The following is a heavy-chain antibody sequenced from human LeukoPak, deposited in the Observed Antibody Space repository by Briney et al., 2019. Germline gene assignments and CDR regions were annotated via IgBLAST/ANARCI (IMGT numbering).Heavy chain of an antibody. CDR2: IYHSGST. D-gene: IGHD4-23*01. CDR3: ARHSLSVTYFDY. Sequence: SETLSLTCAVSGYSISSGYYWGWIRQPPGKGLEWIGSIYHSGSTYYNPSLKSRVTISVDTSKNQFSLKLSSVTAADTAVYYCARHSLSVTYFDYWGQGTLVTVSS. V-gene: IGHV4-38-2*01. J-gene: IGHJ4*02. CDR1: GYSISSGYY.